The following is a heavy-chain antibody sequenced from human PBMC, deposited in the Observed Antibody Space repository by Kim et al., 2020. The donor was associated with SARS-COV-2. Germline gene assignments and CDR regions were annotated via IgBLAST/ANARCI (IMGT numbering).Heavy chain of an antibody. Sequence: ASVKVSCKASGYTFTSYYMHWVRQAPGQGLEWMGIINPSGGSTSYAQKFQSRVTMTRDTSTSTVYMELSSLRSEDTAESYSASDLTADCSGGSCYLGNYY. CDR1: GYTFTSYY. V-gene: IGHV1-46*01. J-gene: IGHJ6*01. D-gene: IGHD2-15*01. CDR3: ASDLTADCSGGSCYLGNYY. CDR2: INPSGGST.